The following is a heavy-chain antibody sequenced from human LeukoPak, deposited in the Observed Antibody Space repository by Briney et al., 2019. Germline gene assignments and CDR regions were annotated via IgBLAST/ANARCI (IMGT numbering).Heavy chain of an antibody. D-gene: IGHD3-3*01. CDR3: ARTYDFWSGYFDY. CDR1: GYSFTSYW. Sequence: GESLKISCKASGYSFTSYWIVWVRQMPGKGLEWMGIIYPSDSDTRYSPSFQGQVTISADKSISTAYLQWSSLKASDTAMYYCARTYDFWSGYFDYWGQGTLVTVSS. V-gene: IGHV5-51*01. J-gene: IGHJ4*02. CDR2: IYPSDSDT.